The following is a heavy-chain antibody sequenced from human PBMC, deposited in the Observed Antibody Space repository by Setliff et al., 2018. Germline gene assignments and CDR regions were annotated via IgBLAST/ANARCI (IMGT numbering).Heavy chain of an antibody. CDR3: AKDPSYSGSYDYLDY. Sequence: GGSLRLSCAASGFTFSSYAMHWVRQAPGKGLEWVAVISYDGSNKYYADSVKGRFTISRDNSKNTVYLQMNSLRAEDTAVYYCAKDPSYSGSYDYLDYWGQGTLVTVSS. CDR2: ISYDGSNK. V-gene: IGHV3-30-3*01. D-gene: IGHD1-26*01. J-gene: IGHJ4*02. CDR1: GFTFSSYA.